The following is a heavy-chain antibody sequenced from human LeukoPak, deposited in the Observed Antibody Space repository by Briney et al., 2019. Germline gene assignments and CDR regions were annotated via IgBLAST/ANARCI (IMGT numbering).Heavy chain of an antibody. D-gene: IGHD1-26*01. V-gene: IGHV3-53*01. J-gene: IGHJ6*03. Sequence: GGSLRLSCAASGFTVSSNYMSWVRQAPGKGLEWVSVIYSGGSTYYADSVKGRFTISRDNSKNTLYLQMNSLRAEDTAVYYCARRSGSYFHYYYYFMDVWGKGTRVSVPS. CDR1: GFTVSSNY. CDR2: IYSGGST. CDR3: ARRSGSYFHYYYYFMDV.